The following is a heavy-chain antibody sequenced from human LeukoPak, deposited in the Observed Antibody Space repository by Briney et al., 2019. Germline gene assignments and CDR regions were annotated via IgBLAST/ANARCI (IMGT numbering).Heavy chain of an antibody. D-gene: IGHD2-15*01. CDR2: ISGSGGST. CDR1: GFTFSSYA. J-gene: IGHJ4*02. Sequence: PGGSLRLSCAASGFTFSSYAMSWVRQAPGKGLEWVSAISGSGGSTYYADSVKGRFTISRDNSKNTLYLQMNSLRAEDTAVYYCAKDGVRYCSGGSCDGYDYWGQGTLVTVSS. V-gene: IGHV3-23*01. CDR3: AKDGVRYCSGGSCDGYDY.